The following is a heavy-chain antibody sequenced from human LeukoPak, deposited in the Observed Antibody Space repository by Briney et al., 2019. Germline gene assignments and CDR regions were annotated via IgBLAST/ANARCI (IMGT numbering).Heavy chain of an antibody. D-gene: IGHD3-22*01. CDR2: IYTGGGT. CDR1: GFSVRTNF. Sequence: GGSLRLSCAVSGFSVRTNFMSWVRQAPGKGLEWVSVIYTGGGTDHADSVKGRFTISRDNSKNTLSLQMSSLRADDTAIYYCTRSGYRHPYHFESWGQGTLVIVSS. CDR3: TRSGYRHPYHFES. V-gene: IGHV3-53*01. J-gene: IGHJ4*02.